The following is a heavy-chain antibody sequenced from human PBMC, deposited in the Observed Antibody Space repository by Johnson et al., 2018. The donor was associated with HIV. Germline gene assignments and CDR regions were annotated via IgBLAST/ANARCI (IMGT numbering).Heavy chain of an antibody. CDR3: ARACRDGYTCDVFDI. J-gene: IGHJ3*02. CDR1: GFTVSSNY. D-gene: IGHD5-24*01. CDR2: IFSGGST. Sequence: EVQLVESGGGLVQPGGSLRLSCAASGFTVSSNYMTWVRQAPGKGLEWVSVIFSGGSTYYADSVTGRFTISRDNSKNTLYLQMNSLRAEDTAVYYCARACRDGYTCDVFDIWGQGTLVTVSS. V-gene: IGHV3-66*01.